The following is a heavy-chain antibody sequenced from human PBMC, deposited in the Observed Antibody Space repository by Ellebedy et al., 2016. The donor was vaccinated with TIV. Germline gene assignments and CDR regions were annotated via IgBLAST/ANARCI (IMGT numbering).Heavy chain of an antibody. V-gene: IGHV3-23*01. CDR1: GFTLNTYA. D-gene: IGHD5-24*01. J-gene: IGHJ4*02. CDR3: VRDGYNKIPFDC. CDR2: SSGTGANT. Sequence: GESLKISCAASGFTLNTYAMNWVRQAPRKGLEWVAASSGTGANTYHADSVKGRFTISRDNSKNILFLQMNSLRVEDTAVYYCVRDGYNKIPFDCWGQGTLVTVSS.